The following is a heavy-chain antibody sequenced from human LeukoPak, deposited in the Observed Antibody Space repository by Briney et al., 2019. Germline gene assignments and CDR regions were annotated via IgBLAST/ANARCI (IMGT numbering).Heavy chain of an antibody. Sequence: GASVKVSCKASGGTFSSYAISWVRQAPGQGLEWMGGIIPIFGTAKYAQKFQGRVTISADKSTNTAYMELSSLRSEDTAMYYCARDRKFYYDSSGYASFDFWGQGTLVTASS. CDR3: ARDRKFYYDSSGYASFDF. CDR2: IIPIFGTA. V-gene: IGHV1-69*06. J-gene: IGHJ4*02. D-gene: IGHD3-22*01. CDR1: GGTFSSYA.